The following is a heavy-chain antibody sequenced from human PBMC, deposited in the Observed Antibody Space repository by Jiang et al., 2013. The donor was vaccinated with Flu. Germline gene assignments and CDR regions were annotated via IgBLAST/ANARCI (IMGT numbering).Heavy chain of an antibody. CDR2: INAGNGNT. CDR1: GYTFTSYA. Sequence: SGAEVKKPGASVKVSCKASGYTFTSYAMHWVRQAPGQRLEWMGWINAGNGNTKYSQKFQGRVTITRDTSASTAYMELSSLRSEDTAVYYCARRAINTYYYDMYFDLWGRGTLVTVSS. CDR3: ARRAINTYYYDMYFDL. V-gene: IGHV1-3*01. J-gene: IGHJ2*01. D-gene: IGHD3-22*01.